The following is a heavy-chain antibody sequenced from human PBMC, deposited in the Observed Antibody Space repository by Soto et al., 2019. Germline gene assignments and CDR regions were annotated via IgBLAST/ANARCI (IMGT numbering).Heavy chain of an antibody. CDR3: ARVAY. CDR1: GFTFSRVS. J-gene: IGHJ4*02. Sequence: EVQLVESGGGLVKPGESLRLSCEASGFTFSRVSMNWVRPVPGKGLEWVASISSERSDTSYADSVKGRFIISRDNAQNSLFLQVNNLRHEETTMYYCARVAYWGPETQVTFSS. V-gene: IGHV3-21*02. CDR2: ISSERSDT.